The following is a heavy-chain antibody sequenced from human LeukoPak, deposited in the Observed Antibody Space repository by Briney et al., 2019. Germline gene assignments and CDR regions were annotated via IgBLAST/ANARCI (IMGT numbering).Heavy chain of an antibody. CDR2: ISISSNYI. J-gene: IGHJ1*01. CDR1: GFTFSRYS. CDR3: ARSSIAAHRQKEYFQH. Sequence: GGSLRLSCAASGFTFSRYSMNWVRQAPGKGVEWVSSISISSNYIYYTDSVKDRSTISRDNAKNSLYLQMNSLRAEDTAVYYCARSSIAAHRQKEYFQHWGQGTLVTVSS. V-gene: IGHV3-21*01. D-gene: IGHD6-6*01.